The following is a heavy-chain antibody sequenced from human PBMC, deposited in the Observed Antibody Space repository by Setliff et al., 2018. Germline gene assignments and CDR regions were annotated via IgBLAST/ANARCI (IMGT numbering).Heavy chain of an antibody. CDR2: ISPYSGKT. V-gene: IGHV1-18*01. J-gene: IGHJ4*02. CDR3: ARQPSSGAYYNPRPYYFDY. D-gene: IGHD3-10*01. CDR1: GYNFITLG. Sequence: ASVKVSCKTSGYNFITLGINWVRQAPGQGREGVGWISPYSGKTDYAQKFQGRVIMTIDSSTTTAYMELKTLRSVTAADTAVYFCARQPSSGAYYNPRPYYFDYWGQGTLVTVSS.